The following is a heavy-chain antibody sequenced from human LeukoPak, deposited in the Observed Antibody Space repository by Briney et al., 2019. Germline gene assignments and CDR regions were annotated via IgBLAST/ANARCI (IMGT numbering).Heavy chain of an antibody. J-gene: IGHJ6*02. V-gene: IGHV3-30*02. Sequence: GGSLRLSCAASGFTFSSYGMHWVRQAPGKGLEWVAFIRYDGSNKYYADSVKGRFTISRDNSKNTLYLQMNSLRAEDTAVYYCAKEFRFGELSPLQYYYYGMDVWGQGTTVTVSS. CDR1: GFTFSSYG. CDR2: IRYDGSNK. CDR3: AKEFRFGELSPLQYYYYGMDV. D-gene: IGHD3-10*01.